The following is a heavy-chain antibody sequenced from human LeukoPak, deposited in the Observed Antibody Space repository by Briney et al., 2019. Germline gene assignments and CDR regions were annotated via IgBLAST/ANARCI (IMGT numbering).Heavy chain of an antibody. J-gene: IGHJ5*02. CDR1: GDSVSSNSVT. D-gene: IGHD2-2*01. CDR3: ARRLTQYDCFDP. V-gene: IGHV6-1*01. Sequence: SQTLSLTCAISGDSVSSNSVTWNWIRQSPSRGLEWLGRTYYRSTWYNDYAVSVSGRITVNPDTSKNQFSLHLNSVTPEDTAVYYCARRLTQYDCFDPWGQGILATVSS. CDR2: TYYRSTWYN.